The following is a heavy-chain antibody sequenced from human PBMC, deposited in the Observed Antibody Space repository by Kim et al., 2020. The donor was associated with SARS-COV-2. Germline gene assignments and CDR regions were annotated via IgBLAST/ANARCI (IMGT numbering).Heavy chain of an antibody. CDR1: GFTFSSYG. Sequence: GGSLRLSCAASGFTFSSYGMHWVRQAPGKGLEWVAVISYDGSNKYYADSVKGRFTISRDNSKNTLYLQMNSLRAEDTAVYYCAKEAGSASYYACTYYYYGMDVWGQGTTVTVSS. J-gene: IGHJ6*02. CDR2: ISYDGSNK. V-gene: IGHV3-30*18. CDR3: AKEAGSASYYACTYYYYGMDV. D-gene: IGHD3-10*01.